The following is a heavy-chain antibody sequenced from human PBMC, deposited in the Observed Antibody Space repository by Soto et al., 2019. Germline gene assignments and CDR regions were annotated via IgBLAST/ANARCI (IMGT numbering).Heavy chain of an antibody. J-gene: IGHJ6*02. CDR2: ISGSGGST. CDR3: AKVFVEGEYYYYGMDV. D-gene: IGHD3-16*01. Sequence: GGSLRLSCAASGFTFSSYAMSWVRQAPGKGLEWVSAISGSGGSTYYPDSVKGRFTISRDNSKNTLYLQMNSLRAEDTAVYYCAKVFVEGEYYYYGMDVWGQGTTVTGSS. CDR1: GFTFSSYA. V-gene: IGHV3-23*01.